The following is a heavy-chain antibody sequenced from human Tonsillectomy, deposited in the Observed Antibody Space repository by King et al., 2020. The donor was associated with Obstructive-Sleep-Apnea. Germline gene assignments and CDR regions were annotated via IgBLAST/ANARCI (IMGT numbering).Heavy chain of an antibody. CDR2: MNPNSVNT. Sequence: VQLVESGAEVKKPGASVKVSCKASVYTFTSYDINWVRQATGQGLWWMGWMNPNSVNTGYAQKFQGRVTMTRNTSISTAYMELSSLRSEDTAVYYCARGLGQWLVREFDYWGQGTLVTVSS. D-gene: IGHD6-19*01. CDR3: ARGLGQWLVREFDY. J-gene: IGHJ4*02. CDR1: VYTFTSYD. V-gene: IGHV1-8*01.